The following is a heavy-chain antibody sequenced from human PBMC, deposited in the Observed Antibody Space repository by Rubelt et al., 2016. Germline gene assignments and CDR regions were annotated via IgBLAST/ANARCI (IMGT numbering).Heavy chain of an antibody. CDR2: ISSWSTTI. V-gene: IGHV3-48*04. CDR3: ARDAEFSGYDL. D-gene: IGHD5-12*01. J-gene: IGHJ3*01. CDR1: GFILRSYS. Sequence: EVQLVESGGGLVQPGGSLRLSCVASGFILRSYSMNWVRQTPGKGLEWLSYISSWSTTIYYADSVKGRIIISRDNAKNSLYLQINSLRAEEDKAVYYCARDAEFSGYDLWGQGTTVTVSS.